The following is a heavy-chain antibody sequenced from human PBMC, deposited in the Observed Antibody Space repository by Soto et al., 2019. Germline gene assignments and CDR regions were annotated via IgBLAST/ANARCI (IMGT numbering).Heavy chain of an antibody. Sequence: SETLSLTYTVSGGSISSYYWSWIRQPPGKGLEWIGYIYYSGSTNYNPSLKSRVTISVDTSKNQFSLKLSSVTAADTAVYYCARHSGRESSWYLHDAFDIWGQGTMVTVS. CDR3: ARHSGRESSWYLHDAFDI. CDR1: GGSISSYY. V-gene: IGHV4-59*08. D-gene: IGHD6-13*01. CDR2: IYYSGST. J-gene: IGHJ3*02.